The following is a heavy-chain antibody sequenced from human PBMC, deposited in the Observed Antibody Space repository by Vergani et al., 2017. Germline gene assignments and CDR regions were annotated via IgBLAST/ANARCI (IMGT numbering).Heavy chain of an antibody. V-gene: IGHV5-51*01. CDR1: GYTFTDYW. CDR2: VYARDSIT. CDR3: ARNKWDTAMVIDY. D-gene: IGHD5-18*01. Sequence: EVQLVQSGAEVKKPGESLKISCEGSGYTFTDYWVGWVRQKPGKGLEWMGVVYARDSITRYSLSFEGQVTISADKSINTAYLEWDSLRASDSAMYYCARNKWDTAMVIDYWGQGTLVTVSS. J-gene: IGHJ4*02.